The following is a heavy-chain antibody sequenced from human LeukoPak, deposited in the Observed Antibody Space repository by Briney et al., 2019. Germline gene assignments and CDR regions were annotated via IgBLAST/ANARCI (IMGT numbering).Heavy chain of an antibody. CDR3: AKGVSSIAARLESWAFDY. J-gene: IGHJ4*02. CDR1: GFTFSSYA. V-gene: IGHV3-23*01. D-gene: IGHD6-6*01. Sequence: GGSLRLSCAASGFTFSSYAMNWVRQAPGKGLEWVSAISGSGGSTYYADSVKGRFTISRDNSKNTLYLQMNSLRAEDTAVYYCAKGVSSIAARLESWAFDYWGQGTLVTVSS. CDR2: ISGSGGST.